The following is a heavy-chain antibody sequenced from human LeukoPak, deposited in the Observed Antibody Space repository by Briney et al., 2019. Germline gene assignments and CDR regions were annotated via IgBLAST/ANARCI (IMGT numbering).Heavy chain of an antibody. CDR3: ARGGAAAGKRLEWWFDP. CDR1: GGSFSGYY. J-gene: IGHJ5*02. Sequence: SETLSLTCAVYGGSFSGYYWSWIRQPPGKGLEWIGEINDSGSTNYNPSLKSRVTISVDTSKNQFSLKLSSVTAADTAVYYCARGGAAAGKRLEWWFDPWGEGAMVSVSS. V-gene: IGHV4-34*01. D-gene: IGHD6-13*01. CDR2: INDSGST.